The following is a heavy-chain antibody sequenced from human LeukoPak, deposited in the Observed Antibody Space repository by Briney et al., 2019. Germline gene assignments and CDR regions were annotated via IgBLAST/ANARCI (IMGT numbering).Heavy chain of an antibody. D-gene: IGHD3-3*02. V-gene: IGHV4-59*01. CDR1: GGSINFYY. CDR3: AIDSTPGYYYYMDV. CDR2: IYYSGST. Sequence: SETLSLTCTVSGGSINFYYRSWIRQPPGKGLEWIGCIYYSGSTNYNPSLKSRVTISVDTSKNQFSLKLSSVTAADTAMYYFAIDSTPGYYYYMDVWGKGTTVTISS. J-gene: IGHJ6*03.